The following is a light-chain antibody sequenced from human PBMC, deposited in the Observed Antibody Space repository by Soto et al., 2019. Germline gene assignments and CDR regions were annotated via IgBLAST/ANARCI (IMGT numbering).Light chain of an antibody. CDR1: NIGSKN. V-gene: IGLV3-9*01. CDR3: QVWDSSTGV. Sequence: SSSLTQPLSVSVALGQTARITCGGNNIGSKNVHWYQQKPGQAPVLVIYRDSNRPSGIPERFSGSNSGNTATLTISRAQAGDEADYYCQVWDSSTGVFGTGTKVTVL. CDR2: RDS. J-gene: IGLJ1*01.